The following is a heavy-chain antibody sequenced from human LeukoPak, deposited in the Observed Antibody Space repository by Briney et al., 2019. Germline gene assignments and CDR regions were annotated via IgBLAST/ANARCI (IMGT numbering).Heavy chain of an antibody. V-gene: IGHV4-39*01. D-gene: IGHD2-15*01. CDR2: IYLSGST. CDR3: ARFLVNGRRSRASYYFDF. CDR1: GRLTSSGSYY. Sequence: SQTLSLTCTVSGRLTSSGSYYWGWIRQPRGKGLEWIGSIYLSGSTYNNPSLKSRIILSGDTTKNQSSLKLSYVAAADTAVYYWARFLVNGRRSRASYYFDFWGQGTLVTVSS. J-gene: IGHJ4*02.